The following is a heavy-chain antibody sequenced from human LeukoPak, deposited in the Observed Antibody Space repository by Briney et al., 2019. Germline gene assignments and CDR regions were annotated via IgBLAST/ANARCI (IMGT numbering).Heavy chain of an antibody. D-gene: IGHD2-15*01. CDR3: ARGCSGGSCYVY. J-gene: IGHJ4*02. Sequence: GGSLRLSCAASGFTFSSYAMHWVRQAPGKGLEYVSAISSNGGSTYYANSVKGRFTISRDDSKNTLYLQMGSLRAEDMAVYYCARGCSGGSCYVYWGQGTLVTVSS. CDR2: ISSNGGST. V-gene: IGHV3-64*01. CDR1: GFTFSSYA.